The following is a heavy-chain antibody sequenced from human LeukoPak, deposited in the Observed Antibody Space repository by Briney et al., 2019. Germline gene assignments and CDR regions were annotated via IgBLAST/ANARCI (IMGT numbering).Heavy chain of an antibody. CDR1: GYTFTSYG. J-gene: IGHJ4*02. Sequence: ASVKVSCKASGYTFTSYGISWVRQAPGQGLEWVGWISAYNGNTNYAQKLQGRVTMTTDTSTSTAYVELRSLGSDDTAVYYCARDGVTTNFDYWGQGTLVTVSS. CDR3: ARDGVTTNFDY. D-gene: IGHD4-17*01. V-gene: IGHV1-18*01. CDR2: ISAYNGNT.